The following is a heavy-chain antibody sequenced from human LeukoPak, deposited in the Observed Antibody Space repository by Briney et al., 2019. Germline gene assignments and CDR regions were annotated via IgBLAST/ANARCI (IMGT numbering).Heavy chain of an antibody. D-gene: IGHD2-2*01. V-gene: IGHV1-69*05. CDR2: IIPIFGTA. Sequence: SVKVSCKASGGTFSSYAISWVRQAPGQGLEWMGRIIPIFGTANYAQKFQGRVTITTDESTSTAYMELSSLRSEDTAVYYCARVSLHCSSTSCYLDYWGQGTLVTVSS. CDR3: ARVSLHCSSTSCYLDY. CDR1: GGTFSSYA. J-gene: IGHJ4*02.